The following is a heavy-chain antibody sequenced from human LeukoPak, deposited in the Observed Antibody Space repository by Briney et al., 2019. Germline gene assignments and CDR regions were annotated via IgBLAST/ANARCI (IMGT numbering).Heavy chain of an antibody. CDR1: GGSISSSNW. V-gene: IGHV4-4*02. CDR2: IYHSGST. D-gene: IGHD6-19*01. Sequence: SETLSLTCAVSGGSISSSNWWSWVRQPLGKGLEWIGEIYHSGSTNYNPSLKSRVTISVDTSKNQFSLKLSSVTAADTAVYYCARTSYSSGLNWFDPWGQGTLVTVSS. J-gene: IGHJ5*02. CDR3: ARTSYSSGLNWFDP.